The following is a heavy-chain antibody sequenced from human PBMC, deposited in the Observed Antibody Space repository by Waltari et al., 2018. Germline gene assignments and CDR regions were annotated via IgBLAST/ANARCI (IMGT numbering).Heavy chain of an antibody. Sequence: QVQLVQSGAEVQKPGSSVKVSCQASGGTFRSSAISWVRLAPGQGLEWMGGIIPIFGTANYAQKFQGRVTITADESTSTAYMELSSLRSEDTAVYYCARSDGSGWYGDFDYWGQGTLVTVSS. CDR1: GGTFRSSA. J-gene: IGHJ4*02. D-gene: IGHD6-19*01. CDR2: IIPIFGTA. CDR3: ARSDGSGWYGDFDY. V-gene: IGHV1-69*01.